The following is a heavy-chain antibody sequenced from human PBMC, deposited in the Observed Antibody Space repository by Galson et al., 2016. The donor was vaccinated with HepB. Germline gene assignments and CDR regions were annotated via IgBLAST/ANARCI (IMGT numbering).Heavy chain of an antibody. J-gene: IGHJ6*03. V-gene: IGHV5-51*01. D-gene: IGHD6-19*01. CDR3: ARQSKYRSGWYEAWYYYNMDV. CDR2: IYAGDSDT. Sequence: QSGAEVKKPGESLKISCKGFGYTFTSYWIAWVRQLPGKGLEWMGIIYAGDSDTKYGPSFQGQVTISVDKSISTAYLQWNSLKASDSAMYYCARQSKYRSGWYEAWYYYNMDVWGQGTTVTVSS. CDR1: GYTFTSYW.